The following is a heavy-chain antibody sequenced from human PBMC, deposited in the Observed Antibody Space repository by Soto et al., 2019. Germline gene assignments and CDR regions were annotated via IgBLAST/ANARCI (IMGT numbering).Heavy chain of an antibody. CDR1: GYTFTSYG. Sequence: GASVKVSCKASGYTFTSYGISWVRQAPGQGLEWMGWISAYNGNTNYAQKLQGRVTMTTDTSTSTAYMELRSLRSDDTAVYYCARDVYYYDSSGYHYIPTPHSLGPYYYYGMDVWGQGTTVAVSS. CDR3: ARDVYYYDSSGYHYIPTPHSLGPYYYYGMDV. J-gene: IGHJ6*02. V-gene: IGHV1-18*01. D-gene: IGHD3-22*01. CDR2: ISAYNGNT.